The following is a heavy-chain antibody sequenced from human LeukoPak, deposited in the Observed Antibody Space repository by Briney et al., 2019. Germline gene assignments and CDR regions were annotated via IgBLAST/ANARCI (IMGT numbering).Heavy chain of an antibody. CDR1: GASIRSGRFH. CDR3: ARLRLPATLGAFDI. CDR2: INLSGSI. Sequence: SETLSLTCNVSGASIRSGRFHWSWIRQPAGKGLQWIGRINLSGSIDYNPSLWGRLTLSLDTSNNQFSLKLTSMTAADTAMYYCARLRLPATLGAFDIWGQGTMVTVSS. D-gene: IGHD5-12*01. J-gene: IGHJ3*02. V-gene: IGHV4-61*02.